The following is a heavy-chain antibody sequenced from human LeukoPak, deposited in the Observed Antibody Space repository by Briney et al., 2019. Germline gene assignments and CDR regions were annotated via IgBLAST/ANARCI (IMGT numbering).Heavy chain of an antibody. Sequence: GASVKVSCKASGYTFTGYYMHWVRQAPGQGLEWMGWINPNSGGTNYAQKFQGRVTMTRDTSISTAYMELSRLRSDDTAVYYCARDLIKARRLDFWFDPWGQGTLVTVSS. CDR1: GYTFTGYY. CDR2: INPNSGGT. J-gene: IGHJ5*02. CDR3: ARDLIKARRLDFWFDP. V-gene: IGHV1-2*02. D-gene: IGHD3/OR15-3a*01.